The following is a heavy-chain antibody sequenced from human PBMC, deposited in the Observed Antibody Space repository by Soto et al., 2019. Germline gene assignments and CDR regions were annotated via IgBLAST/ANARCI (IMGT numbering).Heavy chain of an antibody. V-gene: IGHV4-30-4*01. D-gene: IGHD3-9*01. CDR1: GASLAGYY. J-gene: IGHJ6*02. CDR2: IYYSGST. CDR3: ARDSDILYGMDV. Sequence: PSETLSLTCNVSGASLAGYYGSWIRQPPGKGLEWIGYIYYSGSTYYNPSLKSRVTISVDTSKNQFSLKLSSVTAADTAVYYCARDSDILYGMDVWGQGTAVTVSS.